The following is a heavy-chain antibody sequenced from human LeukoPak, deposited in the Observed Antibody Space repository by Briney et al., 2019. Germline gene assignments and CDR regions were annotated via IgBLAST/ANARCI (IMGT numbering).Heavy chain of an antibody. D-gene: IGHD3-9*01. Sequence: GESLKISCKGSGYSFTSYWIGWVRQMPGKGLEWMGIIYPGDSDTRYSPSFQGQVTISADKSISTAYLQWSSLKASDTAMYYCARSNLLGVLRYFDWLSFDYWGQGTLVTVSX. CDR3: ARSNLLGVLRYFDWLSFDY. CDR2: IYPGDSDT. CDR1: GYSFTSYW. V-gene: IGHV5-51*01. J-gene: IGHJ4*02.